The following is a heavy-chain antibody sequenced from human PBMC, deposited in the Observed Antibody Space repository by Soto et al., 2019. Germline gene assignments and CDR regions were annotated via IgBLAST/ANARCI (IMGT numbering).Heavy chain of an antibody. CDR2: IYYDGSNE. J-gene: IGHJ4*02. Sequence: GGSLRFPCSAAGFTLGTCGWHCARMAPGKGQEWLAVIYYDGSNEDYADSVKGRFTISRDNSKNTLYLQMNSLRAEDTAVYYCARARLMYSTGWYPFDYWGQGALVTVSS. V-gene: IGHV3-33*01. D-gene: IGHD6-19*01. CDR3: ARARLMYSTGWYPFDY. CDR1: GFTLGTCG.